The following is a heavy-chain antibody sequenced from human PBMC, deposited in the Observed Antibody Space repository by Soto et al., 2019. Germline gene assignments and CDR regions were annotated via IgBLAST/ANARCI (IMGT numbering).Heavy chain of an antibody. CDR2: ISSSSSYI. V-gene: IGHV3-21*01. J-gene: IGHJ4*02. CDR3: ASLTSYDSSGYYGY. Sequence: EVQLVESGGGLVKPGGSLRLSCAASGFTFSSYSMNWVRQAPGKGLEWVSSISSSSSYIYYADSVKGRFTISRDNARHSPYPQMTSLRAEDTAVYYGASLTSYDSSGYYGYWGQGTLVTVSP. D-gene: IGHD3-22*01. CDR1: GFTFSSYS.